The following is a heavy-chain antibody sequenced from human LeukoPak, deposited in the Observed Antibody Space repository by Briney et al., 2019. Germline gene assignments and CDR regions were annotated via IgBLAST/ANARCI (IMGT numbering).Heavy chain of an antibody. CDR3: ARVSHGGSYPHAFDI. V-gene: IGHV1-69*05. CDR2: IIRIFGTA. J-gene: IGHJ3*02. D-gene: IGHD1-26*01. CDR1: GGTFSSYA. Sequence: AASVKVSCKASGGTFSSYAISWVRQAPGQGVEWMGGIIRIFGTANYAQKFKGRVTITTDEYTSTAYMELSSLRSEDTAVYYCARVSHGGSYPHAFDIWGQGTMVTVSS.